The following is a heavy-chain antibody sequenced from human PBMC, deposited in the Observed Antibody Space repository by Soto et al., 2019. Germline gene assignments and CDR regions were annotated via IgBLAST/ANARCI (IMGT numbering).Heavy chain of an antibody. Sequence: QVQLQKSGPGLVKPSQTLSLTCTVSGGSISSGGYYWSWIRQHPGKGLEWIGYIYYSGSTYYNPSLKSRVTISVDTSKNQFSLKLSSVTAADTAVYYCARLRYYDILTGEKYYFDYWGQGTLVTVSS. V-gene: IGHV4-31*03. D-gene: IGHD3-9*01. J-gene: IGHJ4*02. CDR3: ARLRYYDILTGEKYYFDY. CDR2: IYYSGST. CDR1: GGSISSGGYY.